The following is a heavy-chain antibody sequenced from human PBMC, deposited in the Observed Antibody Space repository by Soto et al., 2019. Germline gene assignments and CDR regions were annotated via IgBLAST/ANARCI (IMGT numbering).Heavy chain of an antibody. CDR1: GGSFTGYY. CDR3: AGTVRFDTIFGLGKPYYFDF. CDR2: INPSGST. D-gene: IGHD3-3*01. V-gene: IGHV4-34*01. Sequence: QVHLQQWGAGLLNPSETLSLTCAVYGGSFTGYYWSWIRQPPGKGLGWIGEINPSGSTNYNPSLKSRVPISLGTSKNQFPPGPNSVPAADTAVYYCAGTVRFDTIFGLGKPYYFDFLGQGILVSVSS. J-gene: IGHJ4*02.